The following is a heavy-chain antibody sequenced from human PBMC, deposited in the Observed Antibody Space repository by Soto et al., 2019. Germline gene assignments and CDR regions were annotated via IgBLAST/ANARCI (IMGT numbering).Heavy chain of an antibody. CDR1: GFTFINYA. V-gene: IGHV3-23*01. CDR3: ARKVVGSTSRPDYWYFDL. D-gene: IGHD2-21*01. Sequence: EVQQLESGGDSVQPGGSVRLSCAGSGFTFINYAMNWVRQAPGKGLEWVSTISGGGDATFFADSVRGRFTFSRDNSKNTVTLQMNSLGVDDTAVYYCARKVVGSTSRPDYWYFDLWGRGTLVTVSS. CDR2: ISGGGDAT. J-gene: IGHJ2*01.